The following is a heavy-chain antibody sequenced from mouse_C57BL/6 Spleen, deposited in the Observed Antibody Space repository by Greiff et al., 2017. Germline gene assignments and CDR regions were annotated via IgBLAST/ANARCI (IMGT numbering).Heavy chain of an antibody. CDR2: ISYDGSN. D-gene: IGHD2-3*01. CDR1: GYSITSGYY. J-gene: IGHJ1*03. CDR3: ARDGGLLGYFDV. Sequence: DVKLQESGPGLVKPSQSLSLTCSVTGYSITSGYYWNWIRQFPGNKLEWMGYISYDGSNNYNPSLKNLISITRDTSKNQFFLKLNSVTTEDTATYYCARDGGLLGYFDVWGTGTTVTVSS. V-gene: IGHV3-6*01.